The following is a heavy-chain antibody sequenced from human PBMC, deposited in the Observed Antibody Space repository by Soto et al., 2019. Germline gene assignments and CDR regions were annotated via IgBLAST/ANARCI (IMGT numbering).Heavy chain of an antibody. J-gene: IGHJ4*02. V-gene: IGHV3-30*18. CDR3: AKDHLMTTVTTVGY. Sequence: QVQLVESGGGVVQPGRSLRLSCAASGFTFSNYGMHWVRQAPGKGLEWVAVISYHGRDKYYADSVKGRFTISRDNSKNTLYLEMNSLRAEDTAVYYCAKDHLMTTVTTVGYWGQGTPVTVSS. CDR2: ISYHGRDK. D-gene: IGHD4-17*01. CDR1: GFTFSNYG.